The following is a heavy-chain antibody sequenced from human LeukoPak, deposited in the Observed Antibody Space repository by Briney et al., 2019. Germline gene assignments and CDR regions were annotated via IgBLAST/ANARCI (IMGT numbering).Heavy chain of an antibody. D-gene: IGHD1-1*01. V-gene: IGHV4-38-2*02. CDR2: MFHTGNS. Sequence: SDTLSLTCTVFGYYINNGYYWGWIRQAPGKGLEWIGSMFHTGNSYYNPSLKRRVTIAIDTSKNQFSLKLSSVTAADTAVYYCAREWNDYAFETWGQGTMVSVSS. CDR1: GYYINNGYY. J-gene: IGHJ3*02. CDR3: AREWNDYAFET.